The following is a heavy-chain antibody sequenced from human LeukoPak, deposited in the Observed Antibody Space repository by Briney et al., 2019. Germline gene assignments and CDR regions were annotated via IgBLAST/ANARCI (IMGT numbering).Heavy chain of an antibody. J-gene: IGHJ4*02. V-gene: IGHV3-30-3*01. D-gene: IGHD1-26*01. CDR2: ISYDGSNK. Sequence: GGSLRLSCAASGFTFSSYAMHWVRQAPGKGLEWVAVISYDGSNKYYADSVKGRFTISRDNSKNTLYLQMNSLRAEDTAVYYCARMSGSRNYYFDYWGQGTLVTVSS. CDR3: ARMSGSRNYYFDY. CDR1: GFTFSSYA.